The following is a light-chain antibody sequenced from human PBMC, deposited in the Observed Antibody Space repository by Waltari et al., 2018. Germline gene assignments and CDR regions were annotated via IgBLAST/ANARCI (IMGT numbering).Light chain of an antibody. CDR2: GAS. V-gene: IGKV3-20*01. CDR3: QQYGSSP. CDR1: QSVSSSY. J-gene: IGKJ5*01. Sequence: DIVLTQSPATLSLSPGERATLSCRASQSVSSSYLAWYQQKPGQAPRLLIYGASSRATGIPDRFSGSGSGTDFTLTISRLEPEDVAVYYCQQYGSSPLGQGTRLEIK.